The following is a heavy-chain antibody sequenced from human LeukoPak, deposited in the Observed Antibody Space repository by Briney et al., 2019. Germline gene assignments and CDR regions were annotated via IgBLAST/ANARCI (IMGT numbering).Heavy chain of an antibody. V-gene: IGHV3-33*01. J-gene: IGHJ6*02. Sequence: GGSLRLSCAASGFTFSSYGMHWVRQAPGKGLEWVAVIWYDGSNKYYADSVKGRFTISRDNSKNTLYLQMNSLRAEDTAVYYCAREGTIFGVVHYYYGMDVWGQGTTVTVSS. D-gene: IGHD3-3*01. CDR1: GFTFSSYG. CDR3: AREGTIFGVVHYYYGMDV. CDR2: IWYDGSNK.